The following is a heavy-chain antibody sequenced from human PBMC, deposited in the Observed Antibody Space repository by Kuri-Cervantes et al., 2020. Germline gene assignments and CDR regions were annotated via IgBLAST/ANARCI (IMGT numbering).Heavy chain of an antibody. D-gene: IGHD3-3*01. J-gene: IGHJ3*02. Sequence: SETLSLTCAVYGESFRAYYWMWIRQPPGKGLEWIGEINYIGSTDYNPSLKSRFTVSVDTSKKQVSLKLRSVTAADTAVYYCARRGEFGADSFDIWCRWTLVTVSS. V-gene: IGHV4-34*01. CDR3: ARRGEFGADSFDI. CDR1: GESFRAYY. CDR2: INYIGST.